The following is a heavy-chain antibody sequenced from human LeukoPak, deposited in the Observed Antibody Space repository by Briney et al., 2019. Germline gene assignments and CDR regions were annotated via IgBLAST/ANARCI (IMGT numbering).Heavy chain of an antibody. CDR3: ARVQQGLVRNLFDY. CDR1: GYTFTSYG. D-gene: IGHD6-19*01. V-gene: IGHV1-2*02. Sequence: GASVKVSCKASGYTFTSYGINWVRQAPRQGLEWMGWINPNSGGTNYAQKFQGRVTMTRDTSISPACMELSRLRSDDTAVYYCARVQQGLVRNLFDYWGQGTLVTVSS. J-gene: IGHJ4*02. CDR2: INPNSGGT.